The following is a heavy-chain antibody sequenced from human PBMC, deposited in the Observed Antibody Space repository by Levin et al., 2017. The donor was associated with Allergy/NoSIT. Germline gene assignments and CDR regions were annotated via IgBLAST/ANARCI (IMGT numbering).Heavy chain of an antibody. V-gene: IGHV3-23*01. CDR2: IGASSGTT. D-gene: IGHD6-13*01. Sequence: GESLKISCTASGFTFSNYPMSWVRQTPGKGLEWISAIGASSGTTYYTDSVKGRFTISKDYSNNILYLQMNSLRAEDTAVYYCARHLLAAGREYDYWSQGALVTVSS. CDR1: GFTFSNYP. J-gene: IGHJ4*02. CDR3: ARHLLAAGREYDY.